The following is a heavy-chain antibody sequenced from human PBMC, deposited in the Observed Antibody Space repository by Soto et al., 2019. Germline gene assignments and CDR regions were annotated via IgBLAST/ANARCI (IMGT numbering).Heavy chain of an antibody. CDR2: ISGSGEST. V-gene: IGHV3-23*01. Sequence: PGGSLRLSCAASGFTFTNYAMNWVRQAPGKGLEWVSVISGSGESTYYADSVKGRFTISRDNSKNTLYLQMNSLGAEDTAVYFCAKDFGDIVVVVLAPYGMDVWGLGTTVTVSS. J-gene: IGHJ6*02. D-gene: IGHD2-15*01. CDR1: GFTFTNYA. CDR3: AKDFGDIVVVVLAPYGMDV.